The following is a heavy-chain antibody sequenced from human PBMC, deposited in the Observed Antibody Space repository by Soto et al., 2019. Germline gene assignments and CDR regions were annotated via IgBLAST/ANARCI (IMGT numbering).Heavy chain of an antibody. V-gene: IGHV4-59*01. J-gene: IGHJ4*02. D-gene: IGHD2-15*01. CDR1: GGSISSDY. Sequence: SVTMSLNCTVAGGSISSDYWSWIRQPPGKGLEWIGYIYYSGSTNYNPSLKSRVTVSVDTSKNQFSLKLSSVTAADTAVYYCAGSRDLGYCSGGSCSPFDYWGQGTLVTVSS. CDR2: IYYSGST. CDR3: AGSRDLGYCSGGSCSPFDY.